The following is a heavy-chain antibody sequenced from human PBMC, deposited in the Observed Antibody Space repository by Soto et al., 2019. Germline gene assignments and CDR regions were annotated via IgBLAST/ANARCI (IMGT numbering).Heavy chain of an antibody. CDR3: ARAALPHHGLLSGSLDP. CDR1: GGSLSSYY. V-gene: IGHV4-59*01. D-gene: IGHD3-3*01. CDR2: IYYSGST. J-gene: IGHJ5*02. Sequence: SETLSLTCTVSGGSLSSYYWSWIRQPPGRGLEWIGYIYYSGSTNYNPSLESRVTISLDTSKNHFSLRLNSVTTADTAVYYCARAALPHHGLLSGSLDPWGQGTLVTVSS.